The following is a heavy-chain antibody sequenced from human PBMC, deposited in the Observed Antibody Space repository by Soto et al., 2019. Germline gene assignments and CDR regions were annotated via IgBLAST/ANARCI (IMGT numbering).Heavy chain of an antibody. Sequence: RRLSCAASGFTFDEFAMHWVRQAPGKGLEWVSGINWNSVSLDYADSVKGRFTISRDNAKNSLYLQMNSLRVEDTAFYYCARDIRVRGATPHYFDNWGQGILVTVSS. CDR2: INWNSVSL. D-gene: IGHD1-26*01. CDR3: ARDIRVRGATPHYFDN. J-gene: IGHJ4*02. V-gene: IGHV3-9*01. CDR1: GFTFDEFA.